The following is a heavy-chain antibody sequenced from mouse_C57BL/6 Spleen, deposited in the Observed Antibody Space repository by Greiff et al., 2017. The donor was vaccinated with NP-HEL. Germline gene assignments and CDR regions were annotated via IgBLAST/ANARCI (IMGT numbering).Heavy chain of an antibody. V-gene: IGHV1-81*01. D-gene: IGHD1-1*01. CDR3: ARGRYYGSSHWYFDV. CDR2: IYPRSGNT. CDR1: GYTFTSYG. Sequence: VKLMESGAELARPGASVKLSCKASGYTFTSYGISWVKQRTGQGLEWIGEIYPRSGNTYYNEKFKGKATLTADKSSSTAYMELRSLTSEDSAVYFCARGRYYGSSHWYFDVWGTGTTVTVSS. J-gene: IGHJ1*03.